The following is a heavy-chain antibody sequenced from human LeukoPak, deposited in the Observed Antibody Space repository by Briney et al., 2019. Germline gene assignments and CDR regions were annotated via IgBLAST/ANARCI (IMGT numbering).Heavy chain of an antibody. V-gene: IGHV3-7*01. Sequence: GGSLRLSCAASGFMFSRYWMSWVRQAPGKGLERVANIHQDGGEKYYVDSVKGRFTISRDNTKNSMFLQMNSLRAEDTAVYYCFAPFDYWGQGTLVTVSS. CDR2: IHQDGGEK. CDR3: FAPFDY. J-gene: IGHJ4*02. CDR1: GFMFSRYW.